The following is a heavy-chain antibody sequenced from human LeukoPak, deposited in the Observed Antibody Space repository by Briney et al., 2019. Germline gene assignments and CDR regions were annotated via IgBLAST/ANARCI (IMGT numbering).Heavy chain of an antibody. J-gene: IGHJ3*02. D-gene: IGHD1-26*01. CDR2: INHSGST. CDR1: GGSFSGYY. CDR3: ARAGRRTFAFDI. Sequence: ETSETLSLTCAVYGGSFSGYYWSWIRQPPGKGLEWIGEINHSGSTNYNPSLKSRVTISVDKSKNQFSLNLTSVTAADRAVYFCARAGRRTFAFDIWGPGTLVTVSS. V-gene: IGHV4-34*01.